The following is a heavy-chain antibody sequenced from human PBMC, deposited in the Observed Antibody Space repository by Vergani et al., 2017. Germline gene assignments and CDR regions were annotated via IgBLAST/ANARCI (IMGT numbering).Heavy chain of an antibody. CDR1: GGPFSSYA. D-gene: IGHD2-15*01. V-gene: IGHV1-69*01. CDR3: ARSPSNIDCSGGSCYSYFYYMDV. CDR2: IIPIFGTE. J-gene: IGHJ6*03. Sequence: QVQLVQSGAEVKKPGSSVKVSCKASGGPFSSYAISWVRQAPGQGLEWMGGIIPIFGTEHCAQKFQGRVTIAADEPTSAAYMELSSLRSEDTAVYYWARSPSNIDCSGGSCYSYFYYMDVWGKGTTVTVSS.